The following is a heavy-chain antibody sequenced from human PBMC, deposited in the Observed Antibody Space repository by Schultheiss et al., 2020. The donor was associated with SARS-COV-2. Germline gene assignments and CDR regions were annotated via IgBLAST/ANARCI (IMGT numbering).Heavy chain of an antibody. D-gene: IGHD3-3*01. V-gene: IGHV4-4*07. Sequence: SETLSLTCTVSGDSISSYYWSWIRQPPGKGLEWIGRIYTSGSTNYNPSLKSRVTISVDTSKNQFSLKLSSVTAADTAVYYCARHGGSYYDFWSGPRVYMDVWGKGTTVTVSS. CDR3: ARHGGSYYDFWSGPRVYMDV. CDR2: IYTSGST. J-gene: IGHJ6*03. CDR1: GDSISSYY.